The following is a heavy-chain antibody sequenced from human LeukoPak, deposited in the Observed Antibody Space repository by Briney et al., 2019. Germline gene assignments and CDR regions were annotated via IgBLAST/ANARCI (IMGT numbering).Heavy chain of an antibody. CDR1: GFTFQTFG. CDR3: ARDSSSWSGHY. J-gene: IGHJ4*02. D-gene: IGHD6-13*01. V-gene: IGHV3-30*03. Sequence: PGGSLRLSCAVSGFTFQTFGMHWVRQTPGKGLEWVALISFDGSYKYYTDSVKGRFTISRDNSKNTLYLQMDSLRVEDTAVYYCARDSSSWSGHYWGQGTLVTVSS. CDR2: ISFDGSYK.